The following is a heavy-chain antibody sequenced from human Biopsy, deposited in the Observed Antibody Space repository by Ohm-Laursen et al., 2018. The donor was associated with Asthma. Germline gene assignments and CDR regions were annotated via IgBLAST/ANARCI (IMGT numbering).Heavy chain of an antibody. CDR3: AREAYDILTGYYGGGGMDV. J-gene: IGHJ6*02. Sequence: SVKVSCKASGYTFTSYGISWVRQAPGQGLEWMGLISAYNGNTNYAQKLQGRVTMTTDTSTSTAYMELRSLRSDDTAVYYCAREAYDILTGYYGGGGMDVWGQGTTVTVSS. D-gene: IGHD3-9*01. CDR2: ISAYNGNT. CDR1: GYTFTSYG. V-gene: IGHV1-18*04.